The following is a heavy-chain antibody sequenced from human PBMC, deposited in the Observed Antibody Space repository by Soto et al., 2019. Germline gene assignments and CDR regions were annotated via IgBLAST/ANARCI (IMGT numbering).Heavy chain of an antibody. V-gene: IGHV3-13*01. CDR3: ARVGRSGHLDY. CDR2: IGTAGDT. Sequence: EVQLVESGGGLVQPGGSLRLSCAASGFTFSSDDMHWVRQATGKGLEWVSAIGTAGDTYYPGSVKGRFTISRENAKNSSYLQMNSLRAGDTAVYYCARVGRSGHLDYWGQGTLVTVSS. CDR1: GFTFSSDD. J-gene: IGHJ4*02. D-gene: IGHD6-19*01.